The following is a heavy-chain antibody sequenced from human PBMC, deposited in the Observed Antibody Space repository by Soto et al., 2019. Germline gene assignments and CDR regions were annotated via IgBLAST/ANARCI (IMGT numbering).Heavy chain of an antibody. V-gene: IGHV5-10-1*01. J-gene: IGHJ6*02. CDR1: GYSFTGYW. CDR3: ARLIWFGELLYYGMDV. CDR2: IDPSDSYT. Sequence: GESLKISCKGSGYSFTGYWISWVRQMPGKGLEWMGRIDPSDSYTNYSPSFQGHVTISADKSISTAYLQWSSLKASDTAMYYCARLIWFGELLYYGMDVWGQGTTVTVSS. D-gene: IGHD3-10*01.